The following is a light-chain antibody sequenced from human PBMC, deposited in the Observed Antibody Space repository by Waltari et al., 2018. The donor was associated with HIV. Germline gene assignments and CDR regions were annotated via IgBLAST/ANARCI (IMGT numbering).Light chain of an antibody. CDR2: DAS. J-gene: IGLJ2*01. Sequence: YVLTQPPSVSVAPGPTARSTSGGSLTGSKSVTWYQQKPGQAPLLVVEDASDWPSGIPERFSCSKSGNTATLTISRVEVGDEADYYCQGWDSSSDHVVFGGGTKLTVL. CDR3: QGWDSSSDHVV. V-gene: IGLV3-21*02. CDR1: LTGSKS.